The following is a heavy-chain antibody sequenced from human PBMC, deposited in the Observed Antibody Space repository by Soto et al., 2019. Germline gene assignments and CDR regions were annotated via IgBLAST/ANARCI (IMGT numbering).Heavy chain of an antibody. CDR1: GYTFSNDA. Sequence: QVQLVQSGAEVKKPGASVKVSRKASGYTFSNDAITWVRQAPGQGLEWMGWVSAYNGNTNYAQKFKGRVTMTTDTSTSAGYMEIRSLRYVDTAGYFCARASRYSWNYRMYWGQRPLVNVSS. D-gene: IGHD1-7*01. V-gene: IGHV1-18*01. J-gene: IGHJ4*02. CDR3: ARASRYSWNYRMY. CDR2: VSAYNGNT.